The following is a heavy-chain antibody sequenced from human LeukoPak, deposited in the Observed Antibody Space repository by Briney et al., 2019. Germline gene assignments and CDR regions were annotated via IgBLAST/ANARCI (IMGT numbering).Heavy chain of an antibody. J-gene: IGHJ4*02. V-gene: IGHV3-23*01. CDR1: GFTFSSYA. Sequence: GGSLRLSCAASGFTFSSYAMRWVRQAPGKGLEWVSAISGSGGSTYYADSVKGRFTISRDNSKNTLYLQMNSLRAEDTAVYYCAKGFGSYYYDSSGYYEQGLSGFDYGGRGTVVTVSS. CDR2: ISGSGGST. D-gene: IGHD3-22*01. CDR3: AKGFGSYYYDSSGYYEQGLSGFDY.